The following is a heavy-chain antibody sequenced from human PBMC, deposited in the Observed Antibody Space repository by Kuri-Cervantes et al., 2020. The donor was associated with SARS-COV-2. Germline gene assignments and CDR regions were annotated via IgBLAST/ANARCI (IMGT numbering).Heavy chain of an antibody. CDR2: IYYSGST. CDR1: GFTFSSYSMN. CDR3: ATPARPGAFDAFDI. D-gene: IGHD6-6*01. J-gene: IGHJ3*02. Sequence: SEALSLTCAASGFTFSSYSMNWVRQAPGKGLEWIGSIYYSGSTYYNPSLKSRVTISVDTSKNQFSLKLSSATAADTAVYYCATPARPGAFDAFDIWGQGTMVTVSS. V-gene: IGHV4-59*05.